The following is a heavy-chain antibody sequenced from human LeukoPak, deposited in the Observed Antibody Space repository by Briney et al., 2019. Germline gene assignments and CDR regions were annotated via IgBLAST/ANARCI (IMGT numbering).Heavy chain of an antibody. J-gene: IGHJ4*02. Sequence: PSETLSLTCTVSGGSISSGNYYWSWIRQHPGKGLEWIGYIYYSGSTHYNPSLKSRVTISEDTSKNQFSLKLSSVTAADTAVYYCARIRRGYSFHWGQGTLVTVSS. CDR2: IYYSGST. CDR1: GGSISSGNYY. CDR3: ARIRRGYSFH. D-gene: IGHD5-18*01. V-gene: IGHV4-31*03.